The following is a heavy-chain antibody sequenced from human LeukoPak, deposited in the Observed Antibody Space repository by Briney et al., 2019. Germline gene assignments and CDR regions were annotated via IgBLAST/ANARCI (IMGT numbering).Heavy chain of an antibody. CDR3: ASERRYSSGRWDYYFDY. CDR1: GGSFSSYY. J-gene: IGHJ4*02. Sequence: SETLSLTCAVYGGSFSSYYWCWIRQPPGKGLEWIGEINHSGGTNYNPSLKSRVTISVDTPKNQFSLRLSSVTAADTAVYYCASERRYSSGRWDYYFDYWGQGTLVTVSS. D-gene: IGHD6-19*01. CDR2: INHSGGT. V-gene: IGHV4-34*01.